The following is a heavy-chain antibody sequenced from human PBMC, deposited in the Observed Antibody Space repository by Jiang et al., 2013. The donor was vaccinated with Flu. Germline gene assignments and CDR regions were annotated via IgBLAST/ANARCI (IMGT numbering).Heavy chain of an antibody. CDR2: INTNTGNP. Sequence: NWVRQAPGQGLEWMGWINTNTGNPTYAQGFTGRFVFSLDTSVSTAYLQICSLKAEDTAVYYCARDRKPNLVVVPAARYYYYYGMDVWGQGTTVTV. V-gene: IGHV7-4-1*01. D-gene: IGHD2-2*01. CDR3: ARDRKPNLVVVPAARYYYYYGMDV. J-gene: IGHJ6*02.